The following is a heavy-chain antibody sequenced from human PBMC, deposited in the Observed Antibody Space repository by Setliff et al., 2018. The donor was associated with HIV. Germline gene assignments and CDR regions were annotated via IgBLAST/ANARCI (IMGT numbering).Heavy chain of an antibody. J-gene: IGHJ4*02. CDR2: ISYDGSDK. Sequence: LRLSCAASGFIFNSYSIHWVRQAPGKGLEWVAIISYDGSDKYYADSVKGRFTISRDNSNNTVYLQMNSLRVEDTAVYYCATDLNWEGGWGQGTLVTVSS. CDR1: GFIFNSYS. D-gene: IGHD1-26*01. CDR3: ATDLNWEGG. V-gene: IGHV3-30*14.